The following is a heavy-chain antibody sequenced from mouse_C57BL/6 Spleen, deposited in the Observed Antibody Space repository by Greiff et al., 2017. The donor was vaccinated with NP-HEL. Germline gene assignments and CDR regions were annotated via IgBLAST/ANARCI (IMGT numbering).Heavy chain of an antibody. CDR2: IRLKSDNYAT. Sequence: LVESGGGLVQPGGSMKLSCVASGFTFSNYWMNWVRQSPEKGLEWVAQIRLKSDNYATHYAESVKGRFTISRDDSKSSVYLQMNNLRAEDTGIYYCSSGYYYAMDYWGQGTSVTVSS. J-gene: IGHJ4*01. D-gene: IGHD3-2*02. V-gene: IGHV6-3*01. CDR1: GFTFSNYW. CDR3: SSGYYYAMDY.